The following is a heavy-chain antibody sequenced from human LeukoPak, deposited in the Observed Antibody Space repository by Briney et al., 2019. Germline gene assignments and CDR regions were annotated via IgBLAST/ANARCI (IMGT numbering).Heavy chain of an antibody. V-gene: IGHV3-66*01. CDR1: GFIVSNNH. CDR3: ARERPGSRLLDY. D-gene: IGHD1-14*01. J-gene: IGHJ4*02. CDR2: IYRGDTK. Sequence: GGSLRLSCAASGFIVSNNHINWIRQAPGKGREWVSIIYRGDTKYYSDSGKGGFILSRDNSKLMLYLQMTSLRVEDTAVYYCARERPGSRLLDYWGQGTVVTVSS.